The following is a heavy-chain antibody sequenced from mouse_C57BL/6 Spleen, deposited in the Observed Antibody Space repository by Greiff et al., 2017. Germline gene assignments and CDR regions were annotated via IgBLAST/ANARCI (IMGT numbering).Heavy chain of an antibody. CDR2: INPNNGGT. D-gene: IGHD1-1*01. CDR3: ARNYYGSSYVNY. CDR1: GYTFTDYY. V-gene: IGHV1-26*01. Sequence: LVEPGASVKISCKASGYTFTDYYMNWVKQSHGKSLEWIGDINPNNGGTSYNQKFKGKATLTVDKSSSTAYMELRSLTSEDSAVYYCARNYYGSSYVNYWGQGTTLTVSS. J-gene: IGHJ2*01.